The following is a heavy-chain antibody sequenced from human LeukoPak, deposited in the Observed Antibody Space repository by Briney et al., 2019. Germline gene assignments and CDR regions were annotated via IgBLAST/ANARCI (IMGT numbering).Heavy chain of an antibody. J-gene: IGHJ6*03. CDR3: ARYGDYYYYYYMDV. CDR2: INHSGST. V-gene: IGHV4-34*01. CDR1: GGSFSGYY. Sequence: SETLSLTCAVYGGSFSGYYWSWIRQPPGKGLEWIGEINHSGSTNYNPSLKSRVTISVDTSKNQFSLKLSPVTAADTAVYYCARYGDYYYYYYMDVWGKGTTVTVSS. D-gene: IGHD4-17*01.